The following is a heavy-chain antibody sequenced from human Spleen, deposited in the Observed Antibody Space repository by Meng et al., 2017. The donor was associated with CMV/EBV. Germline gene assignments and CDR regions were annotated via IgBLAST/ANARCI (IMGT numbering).Heavy chain of an antibody. Sequence: ESLKISCTVSGGSISSYYWSWIRQPPGKGLEWIGYIYYSGSTNYNPSLKSRVTISVDTSKNQFSLKLSSVTAADTAVYYCAREISSSWPNWFDPWGQGTLVTVSS. J-gene: IGHJ5*02. CDR1: GGSISSYY. V-gene: IGHV4-59*01. D-gene: IGHD6-13*01. CDR2: IYYSGST. CDR3: AREISSSWPNWFDP.